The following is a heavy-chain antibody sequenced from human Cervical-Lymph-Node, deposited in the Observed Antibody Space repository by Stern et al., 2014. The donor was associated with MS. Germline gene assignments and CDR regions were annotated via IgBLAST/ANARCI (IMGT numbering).Heavy chain of an antibody. CDR2: IYPYDSDT. Sequence: VQLLQPGAEVKQPGESLKISCKLSGYSFTIYYIAWVRQMPGKGLEWMGVIYPYDSDTTYSPSFQGQVTISADKSITTAYLQWSSLRASDTAMYYCARHVQGFDYWGQGTLVTVSS. CDR1: GYSFTIYY. J-gene: IGHJ4*02. V-gene: IGHV5-51*01. CDR3: ARHVQGFDY.